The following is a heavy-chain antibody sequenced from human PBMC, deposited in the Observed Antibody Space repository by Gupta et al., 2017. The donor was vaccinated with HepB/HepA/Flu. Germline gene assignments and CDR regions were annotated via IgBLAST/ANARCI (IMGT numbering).Heavy chain of an antibody. CDR3: VTGDGGGH. Sequence: EMQLLESGGGLVQPGGSLRLSCAASGITFRIYWLNWVRQAPGKGLEWVANIREDGSENYGNAVKGRFTISRDNARSSVYLKMNNLRAEDTAVYYCVTGDGGGHWGQGTLVTVSS. CDR1: GITFRIYW. D-gene: IGHD3-16*01. V-gene: IGHV3-7*01. J-gene: IGHJ4*02. CDR2: IREDGSE.